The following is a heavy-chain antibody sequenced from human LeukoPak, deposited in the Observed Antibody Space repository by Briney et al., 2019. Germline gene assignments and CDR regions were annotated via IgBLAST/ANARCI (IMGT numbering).Heavy chain of an antibody. J-gene: IGHJ6*03. Sequence: GGSLRLSCAASGFTFSSYSMNWVRQAPGKGLEWVSSISSSSSYIYYADSVKGRFTISRDNAKNSLYLQMNSLRAEDTAVYYCARVAGVGYSPPEYYYMDVWGKGTTVTISS. V-gene: IGHV3-21*01. CDR3: ARVAGVGYSPPEYYYMDV. CDR2: ISSSSSYI. CDR1: GFTFSSYS. D-gene: IGHD3-22*01.